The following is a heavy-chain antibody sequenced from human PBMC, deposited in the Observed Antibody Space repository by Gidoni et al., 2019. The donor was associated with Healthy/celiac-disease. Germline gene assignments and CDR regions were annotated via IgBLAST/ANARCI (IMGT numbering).Heavy chain of an antibody. J-gene: IGHJ4*02. V-gene: IGHV4-34*01. CDR2: INHSGST. CDR1: GGSFSGYY. Sequence: QVQLQQWGAGLLKPSETLSLTCAVYGGSFSGYYWSWIRQPPGKGLEWIGEINHSGSTNYNPSLKSRVTISVDTSKNQFSLKLSSVTAADTAVYYCARGRGRGGYCSGGSCHPPHFDYWGQGTLVTVSS. D-gene: IGHD2-15*01. CDR3: ARGRGRGGYCSGGSCHPPHFDY.